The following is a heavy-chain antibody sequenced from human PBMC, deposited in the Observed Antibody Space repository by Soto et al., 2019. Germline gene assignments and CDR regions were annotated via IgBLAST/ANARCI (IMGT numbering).Heavy chain of an antibody. Sequence: VVSLRRSCSSSVFTFSSYSIDLFRQAPGKGLEWVAVISYDGSNKYYADSVKGRFTISRDNSKNTLYLQMNSLRAEDTAVYYCARDNSSSWYFQSWGKGHMVNVSS. CDR3: ARDNSSSWYFQS. J-gene: IGHJ5*02. CDR2: ISYDGSNK. V-gene: IGHV3-30-3*01. D-gene: IGHD6-13*01. CDR1: VFTFSSYS.